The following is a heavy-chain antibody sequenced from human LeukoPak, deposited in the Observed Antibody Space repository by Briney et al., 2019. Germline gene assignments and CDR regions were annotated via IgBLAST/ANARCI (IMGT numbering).Heavy chain of an antibody. CDR3: ARYSNSGGDF. Sequence: ASVKVSCKASGFSFTGYYIHWVRQAPGQGLEWLGWVNPNNGGTNQVQRFQGRVTMTRDTSINTAYMELTNLKSDDTAVYFCARYSNSGGDFWGQGTLVTV. CDR2: VNPNNGGT. V-gene: IGHV1-2*02. CDR1: GFSFTGYY. D-gene: IGHD7-27*01. J-gene: IGHJ4*02.